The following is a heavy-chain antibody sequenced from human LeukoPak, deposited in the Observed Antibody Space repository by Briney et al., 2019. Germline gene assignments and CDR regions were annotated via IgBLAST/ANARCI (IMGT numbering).Heavy chain of an antibody. CDR3: ARAGQYYYDSAGYFPDY. V-gene: IGHV4-30-4*01. Sequence: SSQTLSLTCTVSGASISSGDSYWSWIRQPPGKGLEWIGSIYYSGSTYDNPSLKSRVTISVDTSKNQFSLKLRSVTAADTAVYYCARAGQYYYDSAGYFPDYWGQGTLVTVSS. CDR2: IYYSGST. CDR1: GASISSGDSY. D-gene: IGHD3-22*01. J-gene: IGHJ4*02.